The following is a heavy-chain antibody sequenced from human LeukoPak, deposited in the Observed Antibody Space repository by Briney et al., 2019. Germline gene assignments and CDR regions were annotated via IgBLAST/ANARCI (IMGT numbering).Heavy chain of an antibody. D-gene: IGHD3-22*01. V-gene: IGHV4-59*01. CDR2: IYYSGST. CDR3: ARAYDSSGYYYPVLDY. Sequence: IYYSGSTNYNPSLKSRVTISVDTSKNQFSLKLSSVTAADTAVYYCARAYDSSGYYYPVLDYWGQGTLVTVSS. J-gene: IGHJ4*02.